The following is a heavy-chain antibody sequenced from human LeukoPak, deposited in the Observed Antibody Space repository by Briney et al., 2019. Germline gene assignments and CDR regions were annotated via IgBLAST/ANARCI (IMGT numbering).Heavy chain of an antibody. CDR2: INHSGST. J-gene: IGHJ5*02. CDR3: ARGDYGDYEVGNNWFDP. Sequence: SETLSLTCAVYGGSFSGYYWSWIRQPPGKGLEWIGEINHSGSTNYNPSLKSRVTISVDTSKNQFSLKLSSVTAADTAVYYCARGDYGDYEVGNNWFDPWGQGTLVTVSS. D-gene: IGHD4-17*01. CDR1: GGSFSGYY. V-gene: IGHV4-34*01.